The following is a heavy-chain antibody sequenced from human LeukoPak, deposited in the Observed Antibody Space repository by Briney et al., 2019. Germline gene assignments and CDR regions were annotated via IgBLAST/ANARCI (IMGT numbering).Heavy chain of an antibody. J-gene: IGHJ6*02. V-gene: IGHV1-46*01. Sequence: ASVKVSFKASGYTFTSYYMHWVRQPPGQGLEWMGIINPSGGSTSYAQKFQGRVTMTRDTSTSTVYMELSSLRSEDTAVYYCARDLRGYSYYYGMDVWGQGTTVTVSS. CDR1: GYTFTSYY. CDR3: ARDLRGYSYYYGMDV. D-gene: IGHD5-12*01. CDR2: INPSGGST.